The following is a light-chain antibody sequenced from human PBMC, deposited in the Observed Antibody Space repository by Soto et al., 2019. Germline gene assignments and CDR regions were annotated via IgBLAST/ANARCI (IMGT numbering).Light chain of an antibody. J-gene: IGKJ1*01. CDR3: QQYNSYPWT. V-gene: IGKV1-5*01. CDR1: QSISSW. Sequence: DIQMTQSPSTLSASVGDRVTITCRAIQSISSWLAWYQQKPGKAPKLLIYDASSLESGVPSRFSGSGSGTEVTLTISSLQPDDFATYYCQQYNSYPWTFGQGTKVEIK. CDR2: DAS.